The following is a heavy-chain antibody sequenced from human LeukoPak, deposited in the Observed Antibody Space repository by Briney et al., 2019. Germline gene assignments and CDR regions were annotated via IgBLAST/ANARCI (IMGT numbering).Heavy chain of an antibody. CDR2: IYYSGST. J-gene: IGHJ4*02. D-gene: IGHD3-22*01. Sequence: PSETLSLTCTVSGGSTSSSSYYWGWIRQPPGKGLEWIGSIYYSGSTYYNPSLKSRVTISVDTSKNQFSLKLSSVTAADTAVYYCARVGRYYYDSSGYSTLFDYWGQGTLVTVSS. CDR3: ARVGRYYYDSSGYSTLFDY. CDR1: GGSTSSSSYY. V-gene: IGHV4-39*07.